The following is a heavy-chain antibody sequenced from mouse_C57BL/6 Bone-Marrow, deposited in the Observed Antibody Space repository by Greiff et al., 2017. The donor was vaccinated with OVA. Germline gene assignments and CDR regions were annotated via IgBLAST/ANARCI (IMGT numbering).Heavy chain of an antibody. CDR1: GYTFTSYW. J-gene: IGHJ4*01. Sequence: VQLQQPGAELVKPGASVKVSCKASGYTFTSYWMHWVKQRPGQGLEWIGRIHPSDSDTNYNQKFKGKATLTVDKSSSTAYMQLSSLTSEDSAVYYCAIERIWDTAGRGAKDYWGQGISVTVSS. CDR3: AIERIWDTAGRGAKDY. D-gene: IGHD3-1*01. CDR2: IHPSDSDT. V-gene: IGHV1-74*01.